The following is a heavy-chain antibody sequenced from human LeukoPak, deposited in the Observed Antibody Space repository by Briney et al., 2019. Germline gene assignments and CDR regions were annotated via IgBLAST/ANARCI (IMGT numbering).Heavy chain of an antibody. CDR3: ARLIRGSGNSLILASDY. CDR1: GGSISGYY. D-gene: IGHD3-22*01. J-gene: IGHJ4*02. V-gene: IGHV4-59*08. CDR2: IHYSGGT. Sequence: SETLSLTCTVSGGSISGYYWIWIRQPPGKGLEWIGYIHYSGGTNYNASLKSRVTISVDTSKNQFSLKLSSVTAADTAVYYCARLIRGSGNSLILASDYWGQGTLVTVSS.